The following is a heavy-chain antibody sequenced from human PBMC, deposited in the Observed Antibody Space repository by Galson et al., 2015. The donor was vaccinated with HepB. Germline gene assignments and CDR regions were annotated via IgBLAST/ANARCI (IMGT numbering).Heavy chain of an antibody. CDR1: GYTFTAYY. V-gene: IGHV1-2*02. CDR3: ARDLVHVFDI. CDR2: INPNSGGL. Sequence: SVKVSCKASGYTFTAYYIHWVRQAPGQGLEWMGWINPNSGGLNSAQKFQGRVTMTRDKSISTVYLELSSLNSDDTAVYYCARDLVHVFDIWGQGTMVTVSS. J-gene: IGHJ3*02.